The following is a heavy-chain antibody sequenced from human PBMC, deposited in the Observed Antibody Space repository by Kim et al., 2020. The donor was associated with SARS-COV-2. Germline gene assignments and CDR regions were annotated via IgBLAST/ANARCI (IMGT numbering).Heavy chain of an antibody. CDR3: ARAERSVRITMVRGPLGWFDP. D-gene: IGHD3-10*01. Sequence: SETLSLICTVSGGSISSGGYYWSWIRQHPGKGLEWIGYIYYSGSTYYNPSLKSRVTISVDTSKNQFSLKLSSVTAADTAVYYCARAERSVRITMVRGPLGWFDPWGQGTLVTVSS. CDR1: GGSISSGGYY. CDR2: IYYSGST. V-gene: IGHV4-31*03. J-gene: IGHJ5*02.